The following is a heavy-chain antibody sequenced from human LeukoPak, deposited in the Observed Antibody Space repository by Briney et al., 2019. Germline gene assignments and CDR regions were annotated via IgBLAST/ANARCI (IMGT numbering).Heavy chain of an antibody. CDR1: GFIVSGYW. CDR3: AREWQGGIAAAGTRIEGDY. J-gene: IGHJ4*02. CDR2: IKQDGSEK. Sequence: GGSLRLPCAVSGFIVSGYWMTWVRQAPGKGLEWVANIKQDGSEKNYVDSVKGRFTISRDNAENSLFLQMNSLRVEDTAVYYCAREWQGGIAAAGTRIEGDYWGQGTLVAVSS. D-gene: IGHD6-13*01. V-gene: IGHV3-7*01.